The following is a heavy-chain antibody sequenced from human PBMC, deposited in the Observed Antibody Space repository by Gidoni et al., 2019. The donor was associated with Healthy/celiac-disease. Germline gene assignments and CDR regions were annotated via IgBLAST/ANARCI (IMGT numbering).Heavy chain of an antibody. CDR1: GVTFSSYA. V-gene: IGHV1-69*06. Sequence: QVQLVQSGAEVKKPGSSVKVSCKASGVTFSSYAISWVRQAPGQGLEWMGGIIAIFGTANYAQKYQGRVTITADKATITDYMELSSLRSEDTAVYYCARAPELRDYYYYMDVWGKGTTVTVSS. D-gene: IGHD1-26*01. CDR3: ARAPELRDYYYYMDV. J-gene: IGHJ6*03. CDR2: IIAIFGTA.